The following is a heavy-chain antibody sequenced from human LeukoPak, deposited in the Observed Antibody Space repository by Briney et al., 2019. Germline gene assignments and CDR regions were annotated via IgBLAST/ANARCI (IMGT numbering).Heavy chain of an antibody. V-gene: IGHV4-39*01. CDR3: ARVSQGLARASGSYVYYYYYMDV. J-gene: IGHJ6*03. D-gene: IGHD1-26*01. CDR2: IYYSGST. CDR1: GGSISSSSYY. Sequence: PSETLSLTCTVSGGSISSSSYYWGWIRQPPGKGLEWIGSIYYSGSTYYNPSLKSRVTISVDTSKNQFSLKLSSVTAADTAVDYCARVSQGLARASGSYVYYYYYMDVWGKGTTVTVSS.